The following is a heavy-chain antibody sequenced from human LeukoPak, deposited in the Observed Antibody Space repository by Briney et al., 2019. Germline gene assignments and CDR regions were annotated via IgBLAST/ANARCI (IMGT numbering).Heavy chain of an antibody. V-gene: IGHV4-34*01. CDR3: ASGDSSSWYFWFDP. CDR2: INHSGST. Sequence: SETLSLTCAVYGGSFSGYYWSWIRQPPGKGLEWIGEINHSGSTNYNPSLKSRVTISVDTSKNQFSLKLSSATAADTAVYYCASGDSSSWYFWFDPWGQGTLVTVSS. D-gene: IGHD6-13*01. CDR1: GGSFSGYY. J-gene: IGHJ5*02.